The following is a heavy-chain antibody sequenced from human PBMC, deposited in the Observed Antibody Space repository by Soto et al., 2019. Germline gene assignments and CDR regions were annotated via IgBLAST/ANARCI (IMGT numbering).Heavy chain of an antibody. V-gene: IGHV4-30-2*01. Sequence: SETLSLTCAVSGGSISSGAYAWTWIRQPPGKGLEWIGYIYHSGTTYYNPSLESRVTISMDRSKKQFSLRRTSVTAADTAVYYDSWFDPWGQGTLVTVSS. CDR1: GGSISSGAYA. CDR2: IYHSGTT. J-gene: IGHJ5*02. CDR3: SWFDP.